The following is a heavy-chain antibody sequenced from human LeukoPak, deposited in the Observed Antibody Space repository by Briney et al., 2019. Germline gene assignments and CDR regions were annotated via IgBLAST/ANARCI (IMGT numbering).Heavy chain of an antibody. CDR1: GFGSKNYA. J-gene: IGHJ3*02. CDR3: ARQPAGYSYGAGAFDI. CDR2: ISATGVNT. Sequence: GGSLRLSCTTSGFGSKNYAMSWVRLAPGKGLEWVSIISATGVNTYYEDSVKGRFTISRDNSKNTLYLQMNSLRAEDTAVYYCARQPAGYSYGAGAFDIWGQGTMVTVSS. V-gene: IGHV3-23*01. D-gene: IGHD5-18*01.